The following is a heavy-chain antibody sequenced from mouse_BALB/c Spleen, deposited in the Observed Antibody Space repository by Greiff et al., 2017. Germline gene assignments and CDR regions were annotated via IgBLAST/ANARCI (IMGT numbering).Heavy chain of an antibody. CDR1: GYTFTDYN. CDR3: AIHYYGYAMDY. D-gene: IGHD1-2*01. Sequence: VQLQQSGPELVKPGASVKISCKASGYTFTDYNMHWVKQSHGKSLEWIGYIYPYNGGTGYNQKFKSKATLTVDNSSSTAYMELRSLTSEDSAVYYCAIHYYGYAMDYWGQGTSVTVSS. CDR2: IYPYNGGT. J-gene: IGHJ4*01. V-gene: IGHV1S29*02.